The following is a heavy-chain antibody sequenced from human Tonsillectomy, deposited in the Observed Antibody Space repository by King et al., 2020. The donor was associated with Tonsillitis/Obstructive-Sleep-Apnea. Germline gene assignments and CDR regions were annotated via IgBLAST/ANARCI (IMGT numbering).Heavy chain of an antibody. V-gene: IGHV4-39*01. Sequence: QLQESGPGLVKSSETLSLTCTVSGGSVSSSSYCWGWIRQPPGKGLEWIGSGYYSGTTYYNASLKSRVSISVDTSKNQFSLGLKSVTAADTAVYYCARHFGYSYCLDYCGQGSLVTVSS. CDR3: ARHFGYSYCLDY. CDR1: GGSVSSSSYC. D-gene: IGHD5-18*01. CDR2: GYYSGTT. J-gene: IGHJ4*02.